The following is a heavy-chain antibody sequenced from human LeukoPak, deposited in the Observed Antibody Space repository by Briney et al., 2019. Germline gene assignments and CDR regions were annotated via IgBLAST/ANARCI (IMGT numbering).Heavy chain of an antibody. CDR3: AKGTYRGDYLNDY. V-gene: IGHV3-23*01. Sequence: PGGSLRLSCAASGFTFSSYAMSWVRQAPGKGLEWVSAIGGSGGSTYYADSVKGRFTISRDNSKNTLYLQMNSLRAEDTAVYYCAKGTYRGDYLNDYWGQGTLVTVSS. CDR2: IGGSGGST. D-gene: IGHD3-10*01. J-gene: IGHJ4*02. CDR1: GFTFSSYA.